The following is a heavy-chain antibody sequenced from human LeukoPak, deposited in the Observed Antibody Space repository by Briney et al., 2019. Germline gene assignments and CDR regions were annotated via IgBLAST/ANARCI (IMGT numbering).Heavy chain of an antibody. CDR2: INPSGGST. J-gene: IGHJ4*02. CDR3: ARGLTHYGDYDAY. CDR1: GYTFTSYY. Sequence: ASVKVSCKASGYTFTSYYMHWVQQAPGQGLEWMGIINPSGGSTSYAQKSQDRVAMTRDTSTSTVYMQLSSLRSEDTAVYYCARGLTHYGDYDAYWGQGTLVTVSS. V-gene: IGHV1-46*01. D-gene: IGHD4-17*01.